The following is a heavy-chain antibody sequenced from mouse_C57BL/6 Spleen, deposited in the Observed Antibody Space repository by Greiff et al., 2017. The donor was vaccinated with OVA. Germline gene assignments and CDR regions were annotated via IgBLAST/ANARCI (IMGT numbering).Heavy chain of an antibody. CDR1: GFTFSSYT. V-gene: IGHV5-9*01. D-gene: IGHD2-2*01. J-gene: IGHJ3*01. Sequence: DVMLVESGGGLVKPGGSLKLSCAASGFTFSSYTMSWVRQTPEKRLEWVATISGGGGNTYYPDSVKGRFTISRDNAKNTLYLQMSSLRSEDTALYYCARHRGVTEGNFGFAYWGQGTLVTVSA. CDR3: ARHRGVTEGNFGFAY. CDR2: ISGGGGNT.